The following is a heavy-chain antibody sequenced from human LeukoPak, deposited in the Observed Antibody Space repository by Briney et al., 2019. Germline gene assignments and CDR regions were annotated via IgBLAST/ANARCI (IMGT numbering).Heavy chain of an antibody. Sequence: GGSLRLSCAASGFTVSSNYMSWVRQAPGKGLEWVSVIYSGGSTYCADSVKGRFTISRDNSKNTLYLQMNSLRAEDTAVYYCARDFPAAGPYYYYGMDVWGQGTTVTVSS. D-gene: IGHD6-13*01. CDR1: GFTVSSNY. CDR3: ARDFPAAGPYYYYGMDV. CDR2: IYSGGST. V-gene: IGHV3-66*01. J-gene: IGHJ6*02.